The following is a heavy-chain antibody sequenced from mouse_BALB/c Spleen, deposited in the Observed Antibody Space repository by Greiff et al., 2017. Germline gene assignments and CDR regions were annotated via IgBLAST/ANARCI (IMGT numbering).Heavy chain of an antibody. CDR2: IYPGDGST. Sequence: VQLQQSGPELVKPGASVKMSCKASGYTFTSYYIHWVKQRPGQGLEWIGWIYPGDGSTKYNEKFKGKATLTADKSSSTAYMQLSSLTSEHSAVYFCARSDGTFDYWGQGTTLTVSS. CDR3: ARSDGTFDY. V-gene: IGHV1S56*01. CDR1: GYTFTSYY. J-gene: IGHJ2*01. D-gene: IGHD2-1*01.